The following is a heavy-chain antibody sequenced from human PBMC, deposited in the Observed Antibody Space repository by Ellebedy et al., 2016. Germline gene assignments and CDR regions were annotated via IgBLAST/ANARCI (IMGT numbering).Heavy chain of an antibody. V-gene: IGHV4-59*01. D-gene: IGHD4-23*01. Sequence: SETLSLTCTVSGGSISSYCWSWIRQPPGKGLEWIGYIYYSGSTNYNPSLKSRVTISIDTSKNQISLKLSSVTAADTAIYYCASSSPKYGGVDYWGQGTLVTVSS. CDR3: ASSSPKYGGVDY. CDR2: IYYSGST. CDR1: GGSISSYC. J-gene: IGHJ4*02.